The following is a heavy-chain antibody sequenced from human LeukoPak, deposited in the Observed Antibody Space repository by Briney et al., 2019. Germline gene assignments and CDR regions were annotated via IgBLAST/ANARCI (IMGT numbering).Heavy chain of an antibody. CDR2: ISSSSSYI. J-gene: IGHJ6*02. D-gene: IGHD2-21*02. V-gene: IGHV3-21*01. CDR1: GFTFSSYS. CDR3: ARGVNCGGDCYRYYYGMDV. Sequence: GGSLRLSCAASGFTFSSYSMNWVRQAPGKGLEWVSSISSSSSYIYYADSVKGRFTISRDNAKNSLYLQMNGLRAEDTAVYYCARGVNCGGDCYRYYYGMDVWGQGTTVTVSS.